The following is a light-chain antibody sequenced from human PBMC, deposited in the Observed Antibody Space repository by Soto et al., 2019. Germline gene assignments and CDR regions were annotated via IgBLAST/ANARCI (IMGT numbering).Light chain of an antibody. CDR3: QQLNNAVT. Sequence: DIQLTQSPSFLSASVGDRVTITCRASQTVSSYLVWYQQKPGKAPKVLITDASTLLGGVPSRVSGSGFGTEFTLTIRGLQPDDVASYYGQQLNNAVTFGRGTKVNI. V-gene: IGKV1-9*01. J-gene: IGKJ3*01. CDR2: DAS. CDR1: QTVSSY.